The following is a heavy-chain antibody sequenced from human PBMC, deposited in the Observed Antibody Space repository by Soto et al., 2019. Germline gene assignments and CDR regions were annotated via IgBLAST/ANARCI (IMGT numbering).Heavy chain of an antibody. V-gene: IGHV4-30-4*01. CDR3: ATYGQHLIDS. Sequence: TSETLSLTCTVSGGSISSGDYYWSWIRQPPGKGLEWIGYIYYSGSTYYNPSLKSRVTISVDNSKNTLNLQMNGLRGDDTALYYCATYGQHLIDSWGQGTLVTVSS. J-gene: IGHJ1*01. D-gene: IGHD3-16*01. CDR1: GGSISSGDYY. CDR2: IYYSGST.